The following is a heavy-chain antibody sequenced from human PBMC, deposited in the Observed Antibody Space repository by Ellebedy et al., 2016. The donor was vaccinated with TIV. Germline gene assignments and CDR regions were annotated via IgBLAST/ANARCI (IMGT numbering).Heavy chain of an antibody. J-gene: IGHJ5*02. D-gene: IGHD3-22*01. CDR3: ATFAGSRGSFDH. V-gene: IGHV1-46*04. CDR1: GYTFSNYY. Sequence: ASVKVSCKASGYTFSNYYMHWVRQAPGQGLEWMGVIDPSNGGTTSAQKLEGRLTMTRDTSTSTVYMELSSLRSEDSAVYYCATFAGSRGSFDHWGQGTLVTVSS. CDR2: IDPSNGGT.